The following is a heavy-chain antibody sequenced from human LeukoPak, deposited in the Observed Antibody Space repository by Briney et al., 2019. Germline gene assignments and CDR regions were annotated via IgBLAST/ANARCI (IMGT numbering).Heavy chain of an antibody. Sequence: PGGSLRLSCAASGFTFSSYAMSWVRQAPGKGLEWVSAISGSGGSTYYADSVKGRFTISRDNSKNTLYLQMDSLRAEDTAVYYCAANHYSSGWYYFDYWGQGTLVTVSS. CDR1: GFTFSSYA. D-gene: IGHD6-19*01. J-gene: IGHJ4*02. CDR2: ISGSGGST. V-gene: IGHV3-23*01. CDR3: AANHYSSGWYYFDY.